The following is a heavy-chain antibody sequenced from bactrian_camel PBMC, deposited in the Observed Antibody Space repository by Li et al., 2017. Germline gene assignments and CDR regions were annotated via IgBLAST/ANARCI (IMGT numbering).Heavy chain of an antibody. CDR2: IYTGGGSA. CDR1: GYTYSSYC. CDR3: CRTPATRD. Sequence: DVQLVESGGGSVQAGGSLRLSCVASGYTYSSYCMGWFRQAPGKEREGVANIYTGGGSAYYADSVKGRVTISRDNAKNTVYLQMNSLKSEDTALYYCCRTPATRDCGQGTQVTVS. D-gene: IGHD4*01. J-gene: IGHJ4*01. V-gene: IGHV3S35*01.